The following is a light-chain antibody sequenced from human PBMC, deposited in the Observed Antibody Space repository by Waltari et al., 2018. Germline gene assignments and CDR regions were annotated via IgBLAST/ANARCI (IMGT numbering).Light chain of an antibody. Sequence: DIVLTQSPASLAVSLGERATLTCKSSQSVFYSSNNKNYLAWYQQKQGQPPNLLIYWASTRGSGVPDRFSGSGSGTDFTLTISSLQAEDVAVYYCQQYFSTPITFGQGTRLEIK. V-gene: IGKV4-1*01. CDR2: WAS. CDR1: QSVFYSSNNKNY. J-gene: IGKJ5*01. CDR3: QQYFSTPIT.